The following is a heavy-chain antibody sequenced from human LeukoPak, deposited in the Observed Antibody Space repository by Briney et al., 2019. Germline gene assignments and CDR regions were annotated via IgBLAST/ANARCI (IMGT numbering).Heavy chain of an antibody. J-gene: IGHJ3*02. V-gene: IGHV4-59*01. Sequence: PSETLSLTCTVSGGSISSYYWSWIRQPPGKGLEWIAYISDIGSINYNPSLKSRVTISVDTSKNQFSLKLSSVTAADTAVYYCARVWDSSGYYPAVAFDIWGQGTMVTVSS. D-gene: IGHD3-22*01. CDR3: ARVWDSSGYYPAVAFDI. CDR1: GGSISSYY. CDR2: ISDIGSI.